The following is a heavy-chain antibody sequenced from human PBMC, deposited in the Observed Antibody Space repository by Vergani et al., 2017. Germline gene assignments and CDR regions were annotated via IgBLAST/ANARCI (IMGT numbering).Heavy chain of an antibody. Sequence: QVQLVQSGAEVKKPGASVKVSCKASGYTFTSYGISWVRQAPGQGLEWMGWISAYNDNTNYAQKLQGRVTMTTDTSTSTAYMELRSLRSDDTAVYYCARMPYGDYDYYYGMDVWGQGTTVTVSS. CDR1: GYTFTSYG. CDR2: ISAYNDNT. J-gene: IGHJ6*02. V-gene: IGHV1-18*01. CDR3: ARMPYGDYDYYYGMDV. D-gene: IGHD4-17*01.